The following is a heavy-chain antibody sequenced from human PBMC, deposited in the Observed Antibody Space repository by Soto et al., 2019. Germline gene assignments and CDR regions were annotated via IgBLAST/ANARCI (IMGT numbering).Heavy chain of an antibody. V-gene: IGHV1-3*01. D-gene: IGHD6-13*01. Sequence: ASVKVSCKASRYTFTSYAMHWVRQAPGQRLEWMGWINAGNGNTKYSQKFQGRVTITRDTSASTAYMELSSLRSEDTAVYYCARPFRGIAAAGTDFWFEPWGQGTLVTVSS. CDR3: ARPFRGIAAAGTDFWFEP. CDR2: INAGNGNT. J-gene: IGHJ5*02. CDR1: RYTFTSYA.